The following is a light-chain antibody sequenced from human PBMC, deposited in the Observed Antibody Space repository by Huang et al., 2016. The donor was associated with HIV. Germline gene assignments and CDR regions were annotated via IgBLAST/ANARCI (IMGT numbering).Light chain of an antibody. CDR3: QQYNNWPSTWT. CDR1: KSVSSN. Sequence: EIVMTQSPVTLSVSPGERATLSCRASKSVSSNLAWYQQKPGQAPRLLVYGASTRATGIPARFSGSGSGTEFTLTISSLQSEDFAVYYCQQYNNWPSTWTFGQGTKVDNK. J-gene: IGKJ1*01. V-gene: IGKV3-15*01. CDR2: GAS.